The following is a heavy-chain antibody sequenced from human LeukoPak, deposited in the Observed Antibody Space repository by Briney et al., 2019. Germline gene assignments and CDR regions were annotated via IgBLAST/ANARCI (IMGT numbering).Heavy chain of an antibody. CDR2: ISGSGGST. CDR3: AKLEGVFGVVRGPFDY. CDR1: GFTFSSYA. V-gene: IGHV3-23*01. Sequence: GGSLRLSCAASGFTFSSYAMSWVRQAPGKGLEWVSAISGSGGSTYYADSVKGRFTISRDNSKNTLYLQMNSLRAEDTAEYYCAKLEGVFGVVRGPFDYWGQGTLVTVSS. D-gene: IGHD3-16*01. J-gene: IGHJ4*02.